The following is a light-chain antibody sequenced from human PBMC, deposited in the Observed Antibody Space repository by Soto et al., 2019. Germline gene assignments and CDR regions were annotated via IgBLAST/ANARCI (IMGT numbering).Light chain of an antibody. CDR1: SSDVGGYNY. CDR3: CSYAGSSLVHVV. J-gene: IGLJ2*01. Sequence: QSVLTQPRSVSGSPGQSVTISCTGNSSDVGGYNYVSWYQQHPGKAPELMIYDVSKRPSGVPDRFSGSKSGNTASLTISGLQAEDEADYYCCSYAGSSLVHVVFGGGTKLTVL. CDR2: DVS. V-gene: IGLV2-11*01.